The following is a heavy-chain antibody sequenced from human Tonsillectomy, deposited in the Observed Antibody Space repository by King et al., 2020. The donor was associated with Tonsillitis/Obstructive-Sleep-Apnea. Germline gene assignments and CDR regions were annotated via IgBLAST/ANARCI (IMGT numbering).Heavy chain of an antibody. CDR2: ISSSGSTT. J-gene: IGHJ4*02. Sequence: VQLVESGGGLVQPGGSLRVSCAASGFTFSNYAMSWVRQAPGKGLKWVSAISSSGSTTYHADSVKGRFTISRDNSKNTLYLQMNSLRAEDTAVYYCAWAEYDFWRGLGALDFLGQGNLVTGSS. CDR3: AWAEYDFWRGLGALDF. CDR1: GFTFSNYA. D-gene: IGHD3-3*01. V-gene: IGHV3-23*04.